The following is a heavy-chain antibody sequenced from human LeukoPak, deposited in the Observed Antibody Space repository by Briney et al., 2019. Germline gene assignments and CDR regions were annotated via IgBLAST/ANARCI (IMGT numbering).Heavy chain of an antibody. V-gene: IGHV1-2*06. Sequence: ASVKVSCKASGYTFTGYYMHWVRQAPEQGLEWMGRINPNSGGTNYAQKFQGRVTMTRDTSISTAYMELSRLRSDDTAVYYCARSWGAVDTAMVGSAYYYYGMDVWGQGTTVTVSS. D-gene: IGHD5-18*01. CDR2: INPNSGGT. CDR1: GYTFTGYY. CDR3: ARSWGAVDTAMVGSAYYYYGMDV. J-gene: IGHJ6*02.